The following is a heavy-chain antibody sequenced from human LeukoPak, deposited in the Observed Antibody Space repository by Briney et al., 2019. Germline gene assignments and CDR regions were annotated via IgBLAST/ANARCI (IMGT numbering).Heavy chain of an antibody. V-gene: IGHV3-7*04. D-gene: IGHD6-19*01. J-gene: IGHJ5*02. Sequence: GGSLRLSCAASGFNFDHYWMTWVRQAPGKGLEWVANIKQDGSEKVYLDSMKGRFTISRDNSRDSLYLQMNSLRPEDTAVYYCARDPGSGWWGGFDLWGQGTLVTVSS. CDR1: GFNFDHYW. CDR3: ARDPGSGWWGGFDL. CDR2: IKQDGSEK.